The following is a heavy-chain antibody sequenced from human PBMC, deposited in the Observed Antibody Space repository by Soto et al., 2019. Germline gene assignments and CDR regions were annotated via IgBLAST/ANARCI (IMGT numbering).Heavy chain of an antibody. CDR3: ARGSGYYYCDDY. V-gene: IGHV1-3*01. CDR2: INAGNGNT. Sequence: GASVKFSCKASGYTFTSYAMHWVRQAPGQMLECMVWINAGNGNTKYXXKFQGRVXXTRDTSASTAXMELSXLRSEDTAVYYCARGSGYYYCDDYWRQGTLVTVSS. J-gene: IGHJ4*02. CDR1: GYTFTSYA. D-gene: IGHD3-22*01.